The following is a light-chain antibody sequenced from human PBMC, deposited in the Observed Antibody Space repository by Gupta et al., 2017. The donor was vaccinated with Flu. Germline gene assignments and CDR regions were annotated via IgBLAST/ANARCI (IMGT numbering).Light chain of an antibody. CDR3: QQRFNWPPVT. Sequence: EIVLTQSPATLSSSPGEGATLPCRASHSASSSLAWYQPKPGQAPRLLIYDASNWATGIPARFSGSGSGTDFTLTISSLEPEDFAVYFCQQRFNWPPVTFGQGTRLEIK. J-gene: IGKJ5*01. V-gene: IGKV3-11*01. CDR1: HSASSS. CDR2: DAS.